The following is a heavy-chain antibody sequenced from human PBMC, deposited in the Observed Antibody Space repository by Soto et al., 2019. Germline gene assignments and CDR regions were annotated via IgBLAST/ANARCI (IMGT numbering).Heavy chain of an antibody. CDR2: ISYDGSNK. CDR1: GFTFSSYA. J-gene: IGHJ6*02. D-gene: IGHD2-2*01. CDR3: ARDTGYCSSTSCSSYYYYGMDV. V-gene: IGHV3-30-3*01. Sequence: GGSLRLSCAASGFTFSSYAMHWVRQAPGKGLEWAAVISYDGSNKYYADSVKGRFTISRDNSKNTLYLQMNSLRAEDTAVYYCARDTGYCSSTSCSSYYYYGMDVWGQGTTVTVSS.